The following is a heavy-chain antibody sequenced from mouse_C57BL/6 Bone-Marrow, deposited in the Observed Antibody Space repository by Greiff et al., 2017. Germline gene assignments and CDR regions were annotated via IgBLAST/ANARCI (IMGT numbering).Heavy chain of an antibody. CDR3: ARGGYDAWFAY. J-gene: IGHJ3*01. V-gene: IGHV1-82*01. CDR1: GSAFRTSW. CDR2: FYPGDGDT. D-gene: IGHD2-2*01. Sequence: VQLMESGPELVKPGASGKISCRASGSAFRTSWMNWVKQRPGRGLEGIGRFYPGDGDTTSNGKFKGKATLTADKPSRKAYMHRSSLTAEYAAVYFCARGGYDAWFAYWGQGTMVTVSA.